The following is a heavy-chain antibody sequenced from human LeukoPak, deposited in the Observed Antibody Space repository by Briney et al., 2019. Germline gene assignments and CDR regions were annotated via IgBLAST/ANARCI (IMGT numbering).Heavy chain of an antibody. CDR2: IRNKAQRHTT. Sequence: GGSLRLSWAASGFIFSDHYMDWVRLPPGKGLESVGRIRNKAQRHTTVYAGCVRGRFTVSRDDSRNSLYLQMNSLEDDDTAVYYCGRTLVRSSGNYYFDSWGQGTLVTVSS. D-gene: IGHD3-10*01. J-gene: IGHJ4*01. CDR3: GRTLVRSSGNYYFDS. CDR1: GFIFSDHY. V-gene: IGHV3-72*01.